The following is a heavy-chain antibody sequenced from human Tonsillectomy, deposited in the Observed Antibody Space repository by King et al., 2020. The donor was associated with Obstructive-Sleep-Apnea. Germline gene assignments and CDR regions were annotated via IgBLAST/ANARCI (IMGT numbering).Heavy chain of an antibody. Sequence: VQLVESGGGLVQPGRSLRLSCTASGFTFGDFAMSWIRQAPGKGLEWVGFIRGKAYNGTTEYAASVKGRFTISRDDSKRMAYLQMNSLKTEDTAVYYSTRKYYYDSSGNAIDYWGQGTLVTVSS. CDR1: GFTFGDFA. V-gene: IGHV3-49*03. CDR2: IRGKAYNGTT. CDR3: TRKYYYDSSGNAIDY. J-gene: IGHJ4*02. D-gene: IGHD3-22*01.